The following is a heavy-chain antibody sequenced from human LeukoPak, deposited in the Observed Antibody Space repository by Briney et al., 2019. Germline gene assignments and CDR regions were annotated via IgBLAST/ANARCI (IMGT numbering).Heavy chain of an antibody. V-gene: IGHV3-33*01. J-gene: IGHJ6*02. CDR2: IWYDGSNK. Sequence: GGSLRLSCAASGFTFSSYGMHWVRQAPGKGLEWVAVIWYDGSNKHYADSVKGRFTISRDNSKNTLYLQMNSLRAEDTAVYYCARDEGYCSSTSCYNDYYGMDVWGQGTTVTVSS. CDR3: ARDEGYCSSTSCYNDYYGMDV. D-gene: IGHD2-2*02. CDR1: GFTFSSYG.